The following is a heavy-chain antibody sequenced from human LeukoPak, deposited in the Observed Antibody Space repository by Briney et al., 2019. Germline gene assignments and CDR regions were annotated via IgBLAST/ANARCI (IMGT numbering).Heavy chain of an antibody. CDR1: GGSISSGDYY. V-gene: IGHV4-31*03. Sequence: PSQTLSLTCTVSGGSISSGDYYWSWIRQHPGKGLEWIGYIYYSGSTYYNPSLKSRVTISVDTSKNQFSLKLSSVTAADTAVYYCARTSVGYYGMDVWGQGTTVTVSS. CDR2: IYYSGST. CDR3: ARTSVGYYGMDV. J-gene: IGHJ6*02. D-gene: IGHD2-15*01.